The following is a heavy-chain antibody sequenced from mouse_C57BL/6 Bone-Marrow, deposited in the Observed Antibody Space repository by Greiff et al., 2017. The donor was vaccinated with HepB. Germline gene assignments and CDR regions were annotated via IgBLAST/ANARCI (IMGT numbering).Heavy chain of an antibody. V-gene: IGHV14-4*01. D-gene: IGHD2-5*01. Sequence: EVQLQQSGAELVRPGASVTLSCTASGFNIKDDYMHWVKQRPEQGLEWIGWIDPENGDTEYASKFQGKATITADTSSHTAYLQLSSLTSEDTAVYYCTTAYYSNYVSVLWFAYWGQGTLVTVSA. CDR3: TTAYYSNYVSVLWFAY. CDR2: IDPENGDT. J-gene: IGHJ3*01. CDR1: GFNIKDDY.